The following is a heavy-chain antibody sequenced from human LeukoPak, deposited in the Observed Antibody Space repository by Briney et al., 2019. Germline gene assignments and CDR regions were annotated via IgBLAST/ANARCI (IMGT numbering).Heavy chain of an antibody. CDR3: ARGNVLRFLEWLYINWFDP. CDR2: INHSGTS. V-gene: IGHV4-34*01. D-gene: IGHD3-3*01. J-gene: IGHJ5*02. Sequence: PSETLSLTCAVYGGSFSGYFWEWIRQPPGKGLEWIGEINHSGTSNSNPSLKTRATISVDTSKNQFSLKLRSVTAADTAVYYCARGNVLRFLEWLYINWFDPWGQGTLVTVSS. CDR1: GGSFSGYF.